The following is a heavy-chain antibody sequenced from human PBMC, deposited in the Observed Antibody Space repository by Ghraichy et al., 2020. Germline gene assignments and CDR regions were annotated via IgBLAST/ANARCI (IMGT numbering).Heavy chain of an antibody. V-gene: IGHV3-53*01. CDR3: ARAGYSSSWYYFDN. Sequence: GESLNISCAASGFIVSTYYMSWVRQAPGKGLEWVSIIYNDGTTYYADSVKGRSTVSRDNSENTLYLQMNSLRDDDTAVYYCARAGYSSSWYYFDNWGQGTLVTVSS. CDR1: GFIVSTYY. CDR2: IYNDGTT. J-gene: IGHJ4*02. D-gene: IGHD6-13*01.